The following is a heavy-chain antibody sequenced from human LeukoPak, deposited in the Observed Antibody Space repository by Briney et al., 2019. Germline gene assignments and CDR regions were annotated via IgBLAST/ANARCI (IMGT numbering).Heavy chain of an antibody. CDR2: INPSGGST. D-gene: IGHD3-22*01. J-gene: IGHJ6*03. Sequence: ASVKVSCKTSGYTFTSYYMHWVRQAPGQGLEWMGIINPSGGSTSYAQKFQGRVTMTRDMSTSTVYMELSSLRSEDTAVYYCARGPYYYDSSGYRYYYMDVWGKGTTVTVSS. CDR3: ARGPYYYDSSGYRYYYMDV. V-gene: IGHV1-46*01. CDR1: GYTFTSYY.